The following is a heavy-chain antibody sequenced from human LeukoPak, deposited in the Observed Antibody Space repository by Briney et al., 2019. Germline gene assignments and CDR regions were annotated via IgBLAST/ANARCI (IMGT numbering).Heavy chain of an antibody. CDR1: GYTFTDYF. CDR3: ARDILEDAVADSTFDS. D-gene: IGHD6-19*01. J-gene: IGHJ4*02. V-gene: IGHV1-2*02. CDR2: INPDSGDT. Sequence: ASVKVSCKASGYTFTDYFMHWVRQAPGQGLEWMGWINPDSGDTNYAQKFQGRVAMTRDTSISTAYMEVSRLRYDDTAVYYCARDILEDAVADSTFDSWGQGTLVTVSS.